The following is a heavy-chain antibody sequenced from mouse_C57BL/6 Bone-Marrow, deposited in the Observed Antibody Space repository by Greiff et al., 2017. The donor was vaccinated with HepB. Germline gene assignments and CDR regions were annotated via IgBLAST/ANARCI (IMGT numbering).Heavy chain of an antibody. D-gene: IGHD1-1*02. J-gene: IGHJ2*01. Sequence: EVQLQQSGAELVRPGASVKLSCTASGFNIKDDYMHWVKQRPEQGLEWIGWIDPENGDTEYASKFQGKATITADTSSNTAYLQISSLTSEDTAVYYCTTGVGNYWGQGTTLTVSS. CDR3: TTGVGNY. V-gene: IGHV14-4*01. CDR1: GFNIKDDY. CDR2: IDPENGDT.